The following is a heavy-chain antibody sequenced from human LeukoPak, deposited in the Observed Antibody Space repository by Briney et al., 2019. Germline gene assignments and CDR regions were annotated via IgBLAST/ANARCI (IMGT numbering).Heavy chain of an antibody. CDR2: ISAYNGNT. Sequence: GASVTVSCKASGYTFTSYGISWVRQAPGQGLEWMGWISAYNGNTNYAQKLQGRVTMTTDTSTSTAYMELRSLRSDDTAVYYCARDRGILTGYLPNDYWGQGTLVTVSS. D-gene: IGHD3-9*01. CDR3: ARDRGILTGYLPNDY. CDR1: GYTFTSYG. J-gene: IGHJ4*02. V-gene: IGHV1-18*04.